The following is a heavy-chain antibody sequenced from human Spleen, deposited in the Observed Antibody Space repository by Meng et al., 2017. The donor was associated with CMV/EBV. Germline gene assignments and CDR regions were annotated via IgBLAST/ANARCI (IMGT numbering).Heavy chain of an antibody. V-gene: IGHV4-30-4*08. J-gene: IGHJ5*02. CDR3: AGTDIVVVVAAPGWFDP. CDR2: IYYSGST. CDR1: GGPISSGYYS. D-gene: IGHD2-15*01. Sequence: TPSPSLPVSGGPISSGYYSWSWIRQPPGQGLGWIGHIYYSGSTYYNQSLKSRVTISVDTSKNQFSLKLSSVTAADTAVYYCAGTDIVVVVAAPGWFDPWGQGTLVTVSS.